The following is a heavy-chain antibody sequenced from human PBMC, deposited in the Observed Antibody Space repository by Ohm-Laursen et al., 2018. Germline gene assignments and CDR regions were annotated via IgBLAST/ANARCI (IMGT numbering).Heavy chain of an antibody. J-gene: IGHJ5*02. Sequence: TLSLTCTVSGGSITSGGDYWSWIRQHPGKGLEWIGYIYYSGSTYYNPSLKSLPTISVDTSKNQFSLELTSVTAADTAVYYCARDRDQWELGWFDPWGQGTLVTVSS. CDR2: IYYSGST. CDR1: GGSITSGGDY. V-gene: IGHV4-31*01. CDR3: ARDRDQWELGWFDP. D-gene: IGHD1-26*01.